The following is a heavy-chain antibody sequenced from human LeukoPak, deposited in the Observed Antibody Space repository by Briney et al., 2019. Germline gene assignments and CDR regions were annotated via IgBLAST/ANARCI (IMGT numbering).Heavy chain of an antibody. Sequence: PGGSLRLSCAASGFTFSTYEMNWVRQAPGKGLEWVSYISSSGSTIYYADSVKGRFTISRDNAKNSLYLQMNSLRAEDTAVYYCARDGGIRGDAFDIWGQGTMVTVSS. CDR3: ARDGGIRGDAFDI. CDR2: ISSSGSTI. D-gene: IGHD3-16*01. CDR1: GFTFSTYE. J-gene: IGHJ3*02. V-gene: IGHV3-48*03.